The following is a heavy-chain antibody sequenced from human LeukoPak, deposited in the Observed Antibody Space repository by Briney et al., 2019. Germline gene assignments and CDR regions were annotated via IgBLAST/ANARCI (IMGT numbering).Heavy chain of an antibody. D-gene: IGHD6-19*01. CDR3: ARDPHYSSGCDY. CDR1: GFTFSSYS. J-gene: IGHJ4*02. Sequence: AGSLRFSCAASGFTFSSYSMNWVRQAPGKGLEWVSSISSSSSYIYYADSAKGRFTISRDNAKNSLYLQMNSLRAEDTAVYYCARDPHYSSGCDYWGQGTLVTVSS. CDR2: ISSSSSYI. V-gene: IGHV3-21*01.